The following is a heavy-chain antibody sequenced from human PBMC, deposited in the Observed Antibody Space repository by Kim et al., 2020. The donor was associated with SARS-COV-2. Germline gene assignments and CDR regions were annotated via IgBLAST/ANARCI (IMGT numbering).Heavy chain of an antibody. CDR2: IIPIFGTA. Sequence: SVKVSCKASGGTFSSYAISWVRQAPGQGLEWMGGIIPIFGTANYAQKFQGRVTITADESTSTAYMELSSLRSEDTAVYYCARVNTIFGVVTINWFDPWGQGTLVTVSS. CDR1: GGTFSSYA. J-gene: IGHJ5*02. V-gene: IGHV1-69*13. CDR3: ARVNTIFGVVTINWFDP. D-gene: IGHD3-3*01.